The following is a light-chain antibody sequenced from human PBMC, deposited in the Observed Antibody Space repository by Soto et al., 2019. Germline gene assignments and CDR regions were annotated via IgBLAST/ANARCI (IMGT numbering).Light chain of an antibody. J-gene: IGLJ2*01. CDR2: HDS. CDR1: KLGDKY. V-gene: IGLV3-1*01. Sequence: SYELTQPPSVSVSPGQTASITCSGDKLGDKYACWYQQKPGQSPVLVIYHDSKRPSGIPERFSGSNSGNTATLTISGTQAMDEADYYCQAWDSSILVVFGGGTKLTVL. CDR3: QAWDSSILVV.